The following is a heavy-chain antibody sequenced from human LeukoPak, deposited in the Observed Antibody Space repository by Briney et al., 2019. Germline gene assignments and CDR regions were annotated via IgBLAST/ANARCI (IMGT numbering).Heavy chain of an antibody. V-gene: IGHV3-23*01. CDR3: AKGVEDSGIYYYYYMDV. CDR2: VSGSGVSR. Sequence: PGGSLRLSCPASGFTFSSYTCSTYAMSWARQAPGKGLEWVSAVSGSGVSRYYPDSVKGRFTISRDNSKNTLYLQMNGLRAEDTAVYYCAKGVEDSGIYYYYYMDVWGKGTTVTVSS. J-gene: IGHJ6*03. CDR1: GFTFSSYTCSTYA. D-gene: IGHD2-15*01.